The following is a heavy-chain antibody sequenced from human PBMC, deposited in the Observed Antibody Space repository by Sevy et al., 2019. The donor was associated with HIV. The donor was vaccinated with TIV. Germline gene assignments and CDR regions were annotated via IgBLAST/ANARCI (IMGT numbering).Heavy chain of an antibody. D-gene: IGHD6-13*01. CDR1: GFSFSSYS. J-gene: IGHJ4*02. CDR3: ARSYSSSWYILYYFEY. V-gene: IGHV3-21*01. CDR2: IGSSNSYI. Sequence: GGSLRLSCAASGFSFSSYSVSWVRQAPGKGLEWVASIGSSNSYIYYADSVKVRFTISRDNAKNSLFLHMNTLRAEDTAVYNSARSYSSSWYILYYFEYWGQGTPVTVSS.